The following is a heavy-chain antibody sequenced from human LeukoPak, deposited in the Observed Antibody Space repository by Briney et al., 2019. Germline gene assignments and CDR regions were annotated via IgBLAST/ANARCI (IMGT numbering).Heavy chain of an antibody. J-gene: IGHJ6*02. CDR3: AKDRGYDILTGPDYYYGMDV. D-gene: IGHD3-9*01. CDR1: GFTFSSYW. CDR2: IKQDGSEK. V-gene: IGHV3-7*01. Sequence: GGSLRLSCAASGFTFSSYWMSWVRQAPGKGLEWVANIKQDGSEKYYVDSVKGRFTISRDNAKNSLYLQMNSLRAEDTAVYYCAKDRGYDILTGPDYYYGMDVWGQGTTVTVSS.